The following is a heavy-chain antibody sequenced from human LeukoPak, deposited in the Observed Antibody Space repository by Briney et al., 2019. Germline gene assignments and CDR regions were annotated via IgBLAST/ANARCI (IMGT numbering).Heavy chain of an antibody. V-gene: IGHV3-7*01. CDR2: IKQDGSEK. Sequence: GGSLRLSCAASGFTFSSYWMSWVRQAPGKGLEWVANIKQDGSEKYYVDSVKGRFTISRDNAKNSLYLQMNSLRAEDTAVYYCARGCYYDSSGYYPEPFGYWGQGTLVTVSS. CDR3: ARGCYYDSSGYYPEPFGY. D-gene: IGHD3-22*01. J-gene: IGHJ4*02. CDR1: GFTFSSYW.